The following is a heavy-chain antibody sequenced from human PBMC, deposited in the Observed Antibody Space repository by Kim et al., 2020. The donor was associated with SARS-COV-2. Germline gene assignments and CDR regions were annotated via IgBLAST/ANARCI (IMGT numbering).Heavy chain of an antibody. CDR1: GYTFTSYA. J-gene: IGHJ4*02. CDR3: ARAYYDSSGYYWLDY. V-gene: IGHV1-3*01. D-gene: IGHD3-22*01. Sequence: ASVKVSCKASGYTFTSYAMHWVRQAPGQRLEWMGWINAGNGNTKYSQKFQGRVTITRDTSASTAYMELSSLRSEDTAVYYCARAYYDSSGYYWLDYWGQGTLVTVSS. CDR2: INAGNGNT.